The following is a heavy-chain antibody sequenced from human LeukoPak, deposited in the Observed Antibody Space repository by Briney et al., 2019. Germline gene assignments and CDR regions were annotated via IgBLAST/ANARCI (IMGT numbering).Heavy chain of an antibody. J-gene: IGHJ4*02. D-gene: IGHD3-3*01. CDR3: ARGRFLEWLSIDY. CDR2: MNQDGSEK. Sequence: GGSLRLSCAASGFTVSSNYMSWVRQAPGKGPEWVANMNQDGSEKYYGDSVKGRFTISRDNAKNSLYLQMNSLRAEDTAVYYCARGRFLEWLSIDYWGQGTLVAVSS. V-gene: IGHV3-7*01. CDR1: GFTVSSNY.